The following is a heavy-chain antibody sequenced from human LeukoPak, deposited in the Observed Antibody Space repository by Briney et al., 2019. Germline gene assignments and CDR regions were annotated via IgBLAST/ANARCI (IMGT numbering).Heavy chain of an antibody. D-gene: IGHD2-15*01. CDR2: IHYSGKT. Sequence: SETLSLTRTVSGGSISSSSFFWGWIRQPPGQGLEWIAAIHYSGKTHYNPSLNSRVTISADTSRNQFSLKLNSVTAADTAVYYCARLGHCSGGGSCHHDYWGQGTLVTVSS. CDR1: GGSISSSSFF. CDR3: ARLGHCSGGGSCHHDY. J-gene: IGHJ4*02. V-gene: IGHV4-39*01.